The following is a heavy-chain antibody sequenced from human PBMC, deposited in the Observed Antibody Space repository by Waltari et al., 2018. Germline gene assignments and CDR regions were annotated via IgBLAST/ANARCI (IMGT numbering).Heavy chain of an antibody. J-gene: IGHJ4*02. D-gene: IGHD6-6*01. Sequence: QVQLVESGGGVVQPGRSLRLSCAASGFTFSSYTMHWVRQAPGKGLEWVAVISYDGSNKYYADSVKGQFTISRDNSKNTLYLQMNSLRAEDTAVYYCARELVSYLDYWGQGTLVTVSS. CDR3: ARELVSYLDY. CDR1: GFTFSSYT. CDR2: ISYDGSNK. V-gene: IGHV3-30-3*01.